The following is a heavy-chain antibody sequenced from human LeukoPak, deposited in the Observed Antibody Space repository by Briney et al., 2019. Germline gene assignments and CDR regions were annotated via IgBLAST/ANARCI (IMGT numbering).Heavy chain of an antibody. CDR2: INHGGST. J-gene: IGHJ4*02. V-gene: IGHV4-34*01. CDR1: GGSFSGYY. CDR3: ARGRQWLRHYYFDY. Sequence: SETLSLTCAVYGGSFSGYYWSWIRQPPGNGLEWIGDINHGGSTNYNPSLKSRLTISVDTSKNQFSLKLSSVTAADTAVYYCARGRQWLRHYYFDYWGQGTLVTVSS. D-gene: IGHD6-19*01.